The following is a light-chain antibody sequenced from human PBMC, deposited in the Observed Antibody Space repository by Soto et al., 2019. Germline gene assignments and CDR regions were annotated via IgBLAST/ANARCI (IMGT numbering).Light chain of an antibody. CDR2: AAS. V-gene: IGKV1-9*01. CDR1: QGISSY. J-gene: IGKJ4*01. CDR3: QQLNSYPLT. Sequence: DIQLTQSPSFLSASVGDRVTITCRASQGISSYLAWYQQKPGKAPKLLIYAASTLQSGVPSRFSGSGFGAEYTLTISTLQTEDFATDYCQQLNSYPLTFGGGTKVEIK.